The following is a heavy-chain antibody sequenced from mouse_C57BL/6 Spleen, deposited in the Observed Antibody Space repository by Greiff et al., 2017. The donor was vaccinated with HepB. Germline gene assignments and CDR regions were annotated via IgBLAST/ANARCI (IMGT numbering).Heavy chain of an antibody. J-gene: IGHJ4*01. Sequence: VQLQESGPELVKPGASVKISCKASGYAFSSSWMNWVKQRPGKGLEWIGRIYPGDGDTNYNGKFKGKATLTADKSSSTAYMQLSSLTSEDSAVYFCAIYDYGAMDYWGQGTSVTVSS. V-gene: IGHV1-82*01. CDR1: GYAFSSSW. CDR2: IYPGDGDT. CDR3: AIYDYGAMDY. D-gene: IGHD1-1*01.